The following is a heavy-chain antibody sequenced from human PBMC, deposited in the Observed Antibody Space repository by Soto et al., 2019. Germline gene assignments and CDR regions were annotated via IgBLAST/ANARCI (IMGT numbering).Heavy chain of an antibody. J-gene: IGHJ3*02. V-gene: IGHV1-24*01. CDR1: GYALTELS. CDR2: FDPEDGET. D-gene: IGHD1-26*01. Sequence: ASVKVSCKVSGYALTELSMHWVRQAPGKGLEWMGGFDPEDGETIYAQKFQGRVTMTEDTSTDTAYMELSSLRSEDTAVYYCATPPHRVGATDDAFDIWGQGTMVTVSS. CDR3: ATPPHRVGATDDAFDI.